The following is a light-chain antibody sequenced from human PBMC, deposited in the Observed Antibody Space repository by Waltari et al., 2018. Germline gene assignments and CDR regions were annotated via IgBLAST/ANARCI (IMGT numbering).Light chain of an antibody. V-gene: IGKV1-12*01. CDR2: GAS. CDR3: QQGYKTPLT. Sequence: DIQVTQSPSSMSAFVEDKVTITCRASQGISSWLAWYQQKPGEAPNLLIYGASNLQSGVPSRFSGSGSGTDYTLTIRGLQPEDFATYYCQQGYKTPLTFGGGTRVEI. J-gene: IGKJ4*01. CDR1: QGISSW.